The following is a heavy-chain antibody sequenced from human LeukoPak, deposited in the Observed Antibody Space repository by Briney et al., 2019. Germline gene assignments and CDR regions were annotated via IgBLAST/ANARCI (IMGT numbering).Heavy chain of an antibody. D-gene: IGHD4-23*01. CDR1: GDSIRRYY. CDR3: ATFFGGSSGYFDY. J-gene: IGHJ4*02. Sequence: SETLSLTCSVSGDSIRRYYWSWIRQSPGKGLEWIGLMYYSGITKYNPSLQSRLTMSLDTSKNHFSLTVNSVTAADTAVYYCATFFGGSSGYFDYWGQGTLVTVSS. V-gene: IGHV4-59*01. CDR2: MYYSGIT.